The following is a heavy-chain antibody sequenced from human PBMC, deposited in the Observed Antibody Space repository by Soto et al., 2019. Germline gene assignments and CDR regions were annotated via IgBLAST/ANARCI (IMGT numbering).Heavy chain of an antibody. D-gene: IGHD3-10*01. CDR3: AKGGSGSSMTYYYGMDV. Sequence: GGPLRLYCTASGFTFSSYAMIWVRQAPGKGLEWVSAISGSGGSTYYADSVKGRFTISRDNSKNTLYLQMNSLRAEDTAVYYCAKGGSGSSMTYYYGMDVWGQGTTVTVSS. CDR1: GFTFSSYA. V-gene: IGHV3-23*01. J-gene: IGHJ6*02. CDR2: ISGSGGST.